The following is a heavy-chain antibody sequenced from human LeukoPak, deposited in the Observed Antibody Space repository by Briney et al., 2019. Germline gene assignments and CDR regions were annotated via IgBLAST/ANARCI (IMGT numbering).Heavy chain of an antibody. CDR1: GGSTNSYY. D-gene: IGHD2-2*01. V-gene: IGHV4-4*07. J-gene: IGHJ4*02. CDR2: IYSSGST. Sequence: SETLSLTCSVSGGSTNSYYRSWIRQSGGKGLEWIGRIYSSGSTVYNPSLNSRLTMSIDTSKNQFSLTLKSVTATDTAVYYCARVKASSTSWTFDQWGQGALVTASS. CDR3: ARVKASSTSWTFDQ.